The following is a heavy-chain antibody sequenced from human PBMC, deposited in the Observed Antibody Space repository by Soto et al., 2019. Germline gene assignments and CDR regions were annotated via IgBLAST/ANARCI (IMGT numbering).Heavy chain of an antibody. V-gene: IGHV4-31*03. J-gene: IGHJ4*02. CDR2: IYYSGST. CDR1: GCSISSGGYY. D-gene: IGHD3-10*01. CDR3: ARGPGTMAKIVD. Sequence: PSETLSLTCTVSGCSISSGGYYWSWIRQHPGKGLEWIGYIYYSGSTYYNPSLKSRVTISVDTSKNQFSLKLSSVTAADTAVYYGARGPGTMAKIVDWCQGTGVSVVS.